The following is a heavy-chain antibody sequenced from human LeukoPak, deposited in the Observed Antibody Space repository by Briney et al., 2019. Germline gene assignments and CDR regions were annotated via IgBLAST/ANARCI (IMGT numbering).Heavy chain of an antibody. CDR1: GFTFSSYG. Sequence: GGSLRLSCAASGFTFSSYGMHWVRQAPGKGLEWVAFIRYDGSNKYYADSVKGRFTISRDNAKNTLYLQMNSLRAEDTAGYYCAKEHLGYCGSTSCSGGSDYWGQGTLVTVSS. V-gene: IGHV3-30*02. CDR2: IRYDGSNK. D-gene: IGHD2-2*01. J-gene: IGHJ4*02. CDR3: AKEHLGYCGSTSCSGGSDY.